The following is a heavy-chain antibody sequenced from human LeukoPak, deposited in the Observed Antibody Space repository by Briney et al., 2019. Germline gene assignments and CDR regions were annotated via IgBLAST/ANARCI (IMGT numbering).Heavy chain of an antibody. Sequence: GGSLRLSCVASGFTFSSYDMNWVRQAPGKGLEWVSYIGSSTDTMYYADSVRGRFTISRDNAKNSLYLQMNSLRDEDTAVYYCTRRFDCWGQGTLVTVS. CDR2: IGSSTDTM. CDR1: GFTFSSYD. V-gene: IGHV3-48*02. CDR3: TRRFDC. J-gene: IGHJ4*02.